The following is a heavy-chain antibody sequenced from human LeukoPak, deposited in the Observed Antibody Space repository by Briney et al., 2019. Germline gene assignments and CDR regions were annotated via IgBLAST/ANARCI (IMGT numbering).Heavy chain of an antibody. CDR3: ARHFSSWFGEFLFDY. CDR2: IYYSGST. CDR1: GGSISSSSYY. V-gene: IGHV4-39*01. J-gene: IGHJ4*02. Sequence: SETLSLTCTVSGGSISSSSYYWGWIRQPPGKGLEWIGSIYYSGSTYYNPSLKSRVTISVDTSKNQFSLKLSSVTAADTAVYYCARHFSSWFGEFLFDYWGQGTLVTVSS. D-gene: IGHD3-10*01.